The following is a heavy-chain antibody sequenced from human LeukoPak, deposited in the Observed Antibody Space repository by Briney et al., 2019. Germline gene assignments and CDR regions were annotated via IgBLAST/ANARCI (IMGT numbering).Heavy chain of an antibody. CDR1: GGSISSHY. CDR2: IYYSGST. Sequence: PSETLSLTCTVSGGSISSHYWSWIRQPPGTGLEWIGYIYYSGSTNYNPSLKSRVTISVDTSKNQFSLKLSSVTAADTAVYYCARSMVRAGPDAFDIWGQGTMVTVSS. V-gene: IGHV4-59*11. J-gene: IGHJ3*02. D-gene: IGHD3-10*01. CDR3: ARSMVRAGPDAFDI.